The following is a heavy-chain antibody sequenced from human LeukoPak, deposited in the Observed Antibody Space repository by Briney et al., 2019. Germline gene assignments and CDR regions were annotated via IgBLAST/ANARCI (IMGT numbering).Heavy chain of an antibody. J-gene: IGHJ4*02. CDR3: ARGPNFSYDFWSGSRSGYDY. CDR2: TYYRSKWYN. CDR1: GDSVSSNSAA. V-gene: IGHV6-1*01. D-gene: IGHD3-3*01. Sequence: SQTLSLTCAISGDSVSSNSAAWNWIRQSPSRGLEWLGRTYYRSKWYNDYAVSVKSRITINPDTSKNQFSLQLNSVTPEDTAVYYCARGPNFSYDFWSGSRSGYDYWGQGTLVTVSS.